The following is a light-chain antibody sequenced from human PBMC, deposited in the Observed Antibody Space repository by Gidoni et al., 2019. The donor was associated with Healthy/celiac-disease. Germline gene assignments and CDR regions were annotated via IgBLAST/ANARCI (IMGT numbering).Light chain of an antibody. CDR2: KAS. Sequence: DLHMTQSPSTLSASVGYRVTITCRASQSISSWLAWYQQKPGKAPKLRIYKASSLESGVPSRFSGSGSGTEFTLTISSLQPDDFATYYCQQYNSYSYTFGQGTKLEIK. CDR1: QSISSW. V-gene: IGKV1-5*03. CDR3: QQYNSYSYT. J-gene: IGKJ2*01.